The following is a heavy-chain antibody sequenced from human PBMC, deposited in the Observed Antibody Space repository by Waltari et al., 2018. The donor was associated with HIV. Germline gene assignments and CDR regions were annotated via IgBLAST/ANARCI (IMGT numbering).Heavy chain of an antibody. CDR2: IYPGDSDT. CDR1: GYSFTSYW. V-gene: IGHV5-51*03. Sequence: EVQLVQSGAEVKQPGESLKISCKGSGYSFTSYWIGWVRQMPGKGLEWMGIIYPGDSDTRYSPSFQGQVTISADKSISTAYLQWSSLKASDTAMYYCARYITMVRGGANWFDPWGQGTLVTVSS. J-gene: IGHJ5*02. CDR3: ARYITMVRGGANWFDP. D-gene: IGHD3-10*01.